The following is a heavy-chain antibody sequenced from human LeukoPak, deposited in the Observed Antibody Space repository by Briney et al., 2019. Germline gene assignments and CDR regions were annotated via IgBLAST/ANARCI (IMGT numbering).Heavy chain of an antibody. V-gene: IGHV4-61*02. Sequence: PSETLSLTCTVSGGSISSGSYYWSWIRQPAGKGLEWIRRIYTSGSTNYNPSLKSRVTISVDTSKNQFSLKLSSVTAADTAVYYCARDTYDFWSGDHYYYYMDVWGKGTTVTVSS. D-gene: IGHD3-3*01. CDR2: IYTSGST. CDR1: GGSISSGSYY. CDR3: ARDTYDFWSGDHYYYYMDV. J-gene: IGHJ6*03.